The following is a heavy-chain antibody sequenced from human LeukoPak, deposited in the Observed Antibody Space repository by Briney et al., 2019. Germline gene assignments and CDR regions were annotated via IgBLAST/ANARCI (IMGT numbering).Heavy chain of an antibody. CDR2: INHSGST. CDR1: GGSFSGYY. J-gene: IGHJ4*02. Sequence: SETLSLTCAVYGGSFSGYYWSWIRQPPGKGLEWIGEINHSGSTNYNPSLKSRVTISVGTSKNQFSLKLSSVTTADTAVYYCARGRGSSGHSAYWGQGTLVTVSS. V-gene: IGHV4-34*01. CDR3: ARGRGSSGHSAY. D-gene: IGHD6-19*01.